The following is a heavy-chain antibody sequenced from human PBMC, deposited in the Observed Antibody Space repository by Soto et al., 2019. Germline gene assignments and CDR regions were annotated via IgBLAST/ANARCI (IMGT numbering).Heavy chain of an antibody. J-gene: IGHJ5*02. D-gene: IGHD6-25*01. CDR2: IKQDGSET. CDR3: AREEADSSADLIDP. Sequence: EVQLVESGGGLVQPGGSLRLSCAASGFTFSSYWMSWVRQAPGKGLEWVANIKQDGSETYYVDSVKGRFTISRDNAKNSLYLQMNSLRAEDTAVYYCAREEADSSADLIDPWGQGTLVTVSS. V-gene: IGHV3-7*01. CDR1: GFTFSSYW.